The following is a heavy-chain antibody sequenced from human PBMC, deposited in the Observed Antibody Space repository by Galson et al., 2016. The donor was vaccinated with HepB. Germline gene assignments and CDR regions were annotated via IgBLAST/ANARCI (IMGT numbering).Heavy chain of an antibody. J-gene: IGHJ4*02. Sequence: SVKVSCKASGYSFSYFYLHWVRQAPGQGLEWMGIINPSVGSTTYEQKLQGRVTMTSDTSTNTVYMELSSLRSEDTAVYYCASGFSRTLAAAGQTFDYWGQGTLVTVSS. CDR3: ASGFSRTLAAAGQTFDY. V-gene: IGHV1-46*03. CDR1: GYSFSYFY. CDR2: INPSVGST. D-gene: IGHD6-13*01.